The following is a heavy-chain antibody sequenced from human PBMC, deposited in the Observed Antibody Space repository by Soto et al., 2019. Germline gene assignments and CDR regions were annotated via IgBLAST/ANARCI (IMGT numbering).Heavy chain of an antibody. J-gene: IGHJ5*01. V-gene: IGHV4-30-4*01. Sequence: PSETLSLTCTVSGDSISSPDYYWSWIRQAPGKGLELIGYVYYRGSIYYTPSFESRVSISIDTSKNQFSLRLTSVTAADSAVYCCARVTFTPNWFDSWGQGILVTVSS. D-gene: IGHD3-16*01. CDR1: GDSISSPDYY. CDR2: VYYRGSI. CDR3: ARVTFTPNWFDS.